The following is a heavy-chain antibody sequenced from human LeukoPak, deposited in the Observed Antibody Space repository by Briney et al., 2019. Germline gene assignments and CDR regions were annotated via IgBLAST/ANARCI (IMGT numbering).Heavy chain of an antibody. D-gene: IGHD1-26*01. CDR3: ARVPSSVGEATSEYFQD. CDR1: GFTFSMYW. CDR2: INTDGSTT. V-gene: IGHV3-74*01. J-gene: IGHJ1*01. Sequence: PGGSLRLSCAASGFTFSMYWMHWVRQAPGKGLLWVSRINTDGSTTNYADSVKGRFTISRDNAKNTLYLQMNSLRSEDTAVYYCARVPSSVGEATSEYFQDWGQGTLVTVSS.